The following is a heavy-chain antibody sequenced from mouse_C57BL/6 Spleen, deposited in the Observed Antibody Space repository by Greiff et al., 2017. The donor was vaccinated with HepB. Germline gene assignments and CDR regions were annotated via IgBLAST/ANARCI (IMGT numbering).Heavy chain of an antibody. CDR1: GYAFSSSW. Sequence: QVQLQQSGPELVKPGASVKISCKASGYAFSSSWMNWVKQRPGKGLEWIGRIYPGDGDTNYNGKFKGKATLTADKSSSTAYMQLSSLTSEDSAVYFCARGGVVTTNWYFGVWGTGTTVTVSS. CDR3: ARGGVVTTNWYFGV. CDR2: IYPGDGDT. V-gene: IGHV1-82*01. D-gene: IGHD2-2*01. J-gene: IGHJ1*03.